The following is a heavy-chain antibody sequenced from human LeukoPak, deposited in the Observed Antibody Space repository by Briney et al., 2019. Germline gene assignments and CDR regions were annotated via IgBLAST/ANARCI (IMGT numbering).Heavy chain of an antibody. V-gene: IGHV4-34*01. Sequence: PSETLSLTCAVYGGSFSGYYWSWIRQPPGKGLXXXXXXXXXXXXXXNPSLKSRVTISVDTSKNQFSLKLSSVTAADTAVYYCVRGGGRDVVVPAAMVRAYYYYGMDVWGQGTTVTVSS. D-gene: IGHD2-2*01. CDR2: XXXXXXX. CDR1: GGSFSGYY. CDR3: VRGGGRDVVVPAAMVRAYYYYGMDV. J-gene: IGHJ6*02.